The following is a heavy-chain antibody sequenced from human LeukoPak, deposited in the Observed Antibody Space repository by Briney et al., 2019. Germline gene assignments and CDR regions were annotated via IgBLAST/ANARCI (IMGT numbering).Heavy chain of an antibody. CDR2: MNPNSGNT. V-gene: IGHV1-8*02. CDR3: ARAPTTGVDY. CDR1: GYTFTGYY. Sequence: ASVKVSCKASGYTFTGYYMHWVRQAPGQGLEWMGWMNPNSGNTGYAQRFQGRVTMTRNTSISTAYMELSSLRSEDTAVYYCARAPTTGVDYWGQGTLVTVSS. D-gene: IGHD4-17*01. J-gene: IGHJ4*02.